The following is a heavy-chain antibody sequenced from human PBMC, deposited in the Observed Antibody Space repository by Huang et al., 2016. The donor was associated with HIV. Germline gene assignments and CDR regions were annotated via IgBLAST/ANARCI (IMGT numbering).Heavy chain of an antibody. CDR2: IRHDGTNK. CDR1: GCTFSSLG. D-gene: IGHD2-8*02. CDR3: ARDDGKGSWTGILDY. J-gene: IGHJ4*02. Sequence: QVQLVESGGGVVQPGESLRLSCAPSGCTFSSLGRHWVRQAPGKGREWVTLIRHDGTNKYYSDSGKGRFTTSRDNSRNTLYLQMNSLRGEDTGVYYCARDDGKGSWTGILDYWGQGALVTVSS. V-gene: IGHV3-30*02.